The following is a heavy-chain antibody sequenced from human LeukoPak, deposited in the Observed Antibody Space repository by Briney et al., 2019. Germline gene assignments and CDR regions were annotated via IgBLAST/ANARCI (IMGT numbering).Heavy chain of an antibody. Sequence: QPGGSLRLSCAVSGFTFSSYAMSWVRQAPGKGLEWVSAISGSGSSTYYADSVKGRFTISRHNSKNTLYLQMNSLRAEDTAVYYCARSVIIPEPGIIQLWFDYWGQGTLVTVSS. V-gene: IGHV3-23*01. D-gene: IGHD5-18*01. CDR1: GFTFSSYA. CDR3: ARSVIIPEPGIIQLWFDY. J-gene: IGHJ4*02. CDR2: ISGSGSST.